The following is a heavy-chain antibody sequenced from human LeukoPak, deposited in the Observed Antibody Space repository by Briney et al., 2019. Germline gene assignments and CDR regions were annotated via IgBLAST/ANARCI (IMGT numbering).Heavy chain of an antibody. V-gene: IGHV1-2*02. J-gene: IGHJ6*03. CDR2: INPNSGGT. CDR3: ARDPPDYYYYMDV. Sequence: PGASVKVSCKASGYTFTSYAMNWVRQAPGQGLEWMGWINPNSGGTNYAQKFQGRVTMTRDTSISTAYMELSRLRSDDTAVYYCARDPPDYYYYMDVWGKGTTVTVSS. CDR1: GYTFTSYA.